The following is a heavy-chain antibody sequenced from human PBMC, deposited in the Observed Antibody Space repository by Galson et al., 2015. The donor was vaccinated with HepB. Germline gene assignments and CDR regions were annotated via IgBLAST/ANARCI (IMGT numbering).Heavy chain of an antibody. V-gene: IGHV1-18*01. D-gene: IGHD3-9*01. Sequence: SVKVSCKASGYTFTSYGISWVRQAPGQGLEWMGWISAYNGNTNYAQKFQGRVTITTDTSASTAYMELSSLRSEDTAVYYCARDRELSRGIRTYDILTGYTYWGQGTLVTVSS. CDR1: GYTFTSYG. J-gene: IGHJ4*02. CDR2: ISAYNGNT. CDR3: ARDRELSRGIRTYDILTGYTY.